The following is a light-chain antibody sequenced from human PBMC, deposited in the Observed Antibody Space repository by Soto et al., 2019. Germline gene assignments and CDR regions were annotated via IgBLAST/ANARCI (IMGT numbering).Light chain of an antibody. Sequence: QSALTQPASVSGSPGQSITISCTGTSSDVGSYNLVSWYQQHPGKAPKLMIYEGIKRPSGVSNRFSGSKSGNTASLTISGLQAEDEADYYCCSYAASSTWVFGGGTQLTVL. V-gene: IGLV2-23*01. CDR1: SSDVGSYNL. CDR2: EGI. CDR3: CSYAASSTWV. J-gene: IGLJ3*02.